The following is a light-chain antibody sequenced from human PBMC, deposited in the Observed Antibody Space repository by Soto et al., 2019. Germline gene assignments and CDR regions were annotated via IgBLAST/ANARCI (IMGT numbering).Light chain of an antibody. Sequence: QSALTQHPSASGSPGQSVTISCTGTSSDAGDNYVSWYQQHLGKAPKLIIYEVSQRPSGVPDRFSGSKSGNTASLTVSGLQTEDEADYYCSAYAGSNNFVFGSGTKLTVL. J-gene: IGLJ1*01. CDR2: EVS. CDR1: SSDAGDNY. CDR3: SAYAGSNNFV. V-gene: IGLV2-8*01.